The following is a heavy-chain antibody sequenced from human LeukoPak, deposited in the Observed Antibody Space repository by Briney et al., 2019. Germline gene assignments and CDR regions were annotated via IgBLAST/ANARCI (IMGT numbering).Heavy chain of an antibody. V-gene: IGHV4-34*01. CDR3: ARRYGSGRDY. CDR1: GGSISSYY. J-gene: IGHJ4*02. D-gene: IGHD3-10*01. CDR2: INHSGST. Sequence: SETLSLTCTVSGGSISSYYWSWIRQPPGKGLEWIGEINHSGSTNYNPSLKSRVTISVDTSKDQFSLKLSSVTAADTAVYYCARRYGSGRDYWGQGTLVTVSS.